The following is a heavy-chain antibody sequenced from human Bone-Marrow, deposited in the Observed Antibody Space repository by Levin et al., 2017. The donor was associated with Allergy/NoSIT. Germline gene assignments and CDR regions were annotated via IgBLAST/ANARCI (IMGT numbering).Heavy chain of an antibody. CDR1: GFTFSDHS. J-gene: IGHJ4*02. CDR3: TREVRYRGYFDC. V-gene: IGHV3-72*01. CDR2: SKNKDNNYNT. D-gene: IGHD3-10*01. Sequence: TGGSLRLSCAASGFTFSDHSMDWVRQAPGKGLEWIGRSKNKDNNYNTEYAASVKGRFTISRDDSKNSLFLQMNSLRSEDTAVYFCTREVRYRGYFDCWGQGTLVAVSS.